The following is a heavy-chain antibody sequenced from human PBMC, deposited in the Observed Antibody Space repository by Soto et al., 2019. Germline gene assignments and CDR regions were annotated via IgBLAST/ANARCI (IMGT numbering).Heavy chain of an antibody. D-gene: IGHD5-18*01. CDR1: GFTFSSYA. CDR2: ISGSGGST. V-gene: IGHV3-23*01. J-gene: IGHJ6*02. Sequence: GGSLRLSCAASGFTFSSYAMSWVRQAPGKGLEWVSAISGSGGSTYYADSVKGRFTISRDNSKNTLYLQMNSLRAEDTAVYYCARSDTALSESYYGMDVWGQGTTVTVSS. CDR3: ARSDTALSESYYGMDV.